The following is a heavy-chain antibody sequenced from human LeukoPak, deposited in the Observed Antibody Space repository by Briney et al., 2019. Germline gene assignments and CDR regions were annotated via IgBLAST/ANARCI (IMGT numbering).Heavy chain of an antibody. CDR1: GFTFSSYG. Sequence: GRSLRLSCAASGFTFSSYGMHWVRQAPGKGLEWVAVISYDGSNKYYADSVKGRFTISRDNSKNTLYLQMNSLRAEDTAVYYCARASVRSGWYYQGGGFDYWGQGTLVTVSS. CDR2: ISYDGSNK. CDR3: ARASVRSGWYYQGGGFDY. V-gene: IGHV3-30*03. D-gene: IGHD6-19*01. J-gene: IGHJ4*02.